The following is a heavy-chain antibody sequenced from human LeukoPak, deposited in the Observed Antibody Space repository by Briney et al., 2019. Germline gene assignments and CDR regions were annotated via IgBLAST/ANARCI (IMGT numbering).Heavy chain of an antibody. CDR1: GYTFTSYA. CDR2: INTNTGNP. V-gene: IGHV7-4-1*02. J-gene: IGHJ4*02. Sequence: AAPVKVSCKASGYTFTSYAMNCVRQAPGQGLEGMGWINTNTGNPTYAQGFTGRFVFSLDTSVSTAYLQISSLKAEDTAVYYCARLGKHYGSGSHKSPFDYWGQGTLVTVSS. CDR3: ARLGKHYGSGSHKSPFDY. D-gene: IGHD3-10*01.